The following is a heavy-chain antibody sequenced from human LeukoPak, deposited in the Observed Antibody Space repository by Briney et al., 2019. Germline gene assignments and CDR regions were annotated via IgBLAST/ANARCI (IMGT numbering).Heavy chain of an antibody. CDR2: INHSGST. Sequence: SETLSLTCAVYGESFSGYYWTWIRQPPGKGLEWIGEINHSGSTNYNPSLKSRVTMSVDTSKNQFSLRLSSVTAADMAVYYCARGLVVETRLFYYYYYMDVWGKGTTVTVSS. V-gene: IGHV4-34*01. CDR3: ARGLVVETRLFYYYYYMDV. D-gene: IGHD3-22*01. CDR1: GESFSGYY. J-gene: IGHJ6*03.